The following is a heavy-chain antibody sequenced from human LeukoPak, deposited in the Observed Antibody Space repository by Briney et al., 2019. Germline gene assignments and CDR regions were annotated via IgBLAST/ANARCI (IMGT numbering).Heavy chain of an antibody. D-gene: IGHD4-11*01. CDR2: ITGSGGST. J-gene: IGHJ6*03. V-gene: IGHV3-23*01. Sequence: PGGSLRLSCAASGFTFGSYAMSWVRQAPGKGLEWVSAITGSGGSTYYADSVKGRFTMSRDNSKNTLYLQMNSLRAEDTALYYCAKTYTVKEDYYYYYMDVWGKGTTVTVSS. CDR3: AKTYTVKEDYYYYYMDV. CDR1: GFTFGSYA.